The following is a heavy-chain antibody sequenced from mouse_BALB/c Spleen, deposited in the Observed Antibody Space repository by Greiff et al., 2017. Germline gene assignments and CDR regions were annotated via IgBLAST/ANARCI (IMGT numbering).Heavy chain of an antibody. Sequence: VKLVESGPGLVAPSQSLSITCTVSGFSLTSYGVHWVRQPPGKGLEWLGVIWAGGSTNYNSALMSRLSISKDNSKSQVFLKMNSLQTDDTAMYYCATSYGNHVAWFAYWGQGTLVTVSA. CDR2: IWAGGST. CDR1: GFSLTSYG. CDR3: ATSYGNHVAWFAY. D-gene: IGHD2-10*01. J-gene: IGHJ3*01. V-gene: IGHV2-9*02.